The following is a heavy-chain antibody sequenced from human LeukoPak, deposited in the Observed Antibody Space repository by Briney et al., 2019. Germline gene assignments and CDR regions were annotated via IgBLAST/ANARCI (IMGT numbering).Heavy chain of an antibody. CDR3: AKAQKAWELLHDFDY. V-gene: IGHV3-23*01. CDR2: ISGSGGST. D-gene: IGHD1-26*01. Sequence: GGSLRLSCAASGFTISSYAMSWVRQAPGKGLEWVSAISGSGGSTYYADSVKGRFTISRDNSKNTLYLQMNSLRAEDTAVYYCAKAQKAWELLHDFDYWGQGTLVTVSS. J-gene: IGHJ4*02. CDR1: GFTISSYA.